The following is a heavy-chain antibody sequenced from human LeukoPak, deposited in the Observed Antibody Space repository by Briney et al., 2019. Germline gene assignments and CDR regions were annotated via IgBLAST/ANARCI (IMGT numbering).Heavy chain of an antibody. V-gene: IGHV3-23*01. Sequence: GGPLGFSGEASGLPFANFPMTWFAQVPGRGWEAFSSFVGSGGDTYYKDSVKGRFTISRDNSKNTLYLQMNSLRAEDTAVYYCAKVLGHDSSGYYYYGMDVWGQGTTVTVSS. CDR3: AKVLGHDSSGYYYYGMDV. CDR1: GLPFANFP. J-gene: IGHJ6*02. CDR2: FVGSGGDT. D-gene: IGHD3-22*01.